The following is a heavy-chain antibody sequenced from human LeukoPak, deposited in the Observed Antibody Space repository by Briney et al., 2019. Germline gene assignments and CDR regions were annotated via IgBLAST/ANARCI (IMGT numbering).Heavy chain of an antibody. J-gene: IGHJ4*02. CDR1: GFTLSSCS. V-gene: IGHV3-7*03. Sequence: GGSLTLSCAVCGFTLSSCSVRWVRQARGVGREWVACLKQGGSDKFYVDSVKGRFTISTDNIKNSLYLQVNRLRAEDTAVYYCASGYVMVTAIRGFDYWGQGTLVTVSS. CDR3: ASGYVMVTAIRGFDY. D-gene: IGHD2-21*02. CDR2: LKQGGSDK.